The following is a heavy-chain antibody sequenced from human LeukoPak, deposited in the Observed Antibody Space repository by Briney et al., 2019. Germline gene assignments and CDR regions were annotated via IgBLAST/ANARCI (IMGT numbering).Heavy chain of an antibody. J-gene: IGHJ4*02. D-gene: IGHD3-3*01. CDR1: GGSISSDNYY. V-gene: IGHV4-39*07. Sequence: SETLPLTCTVSGGSISSDNYYWGWIRQPPGKGLEWIGSIYYSGSTYYNPSLKSRVTISVDTSKNQFSLKLSSVTAADTAVYYCARGPMGGYDFWSGYYNFDYWGQGILVTVSS. CDR3: ARGPMGGYDFWSGYYNFDY. CDR2: IYYSGST.